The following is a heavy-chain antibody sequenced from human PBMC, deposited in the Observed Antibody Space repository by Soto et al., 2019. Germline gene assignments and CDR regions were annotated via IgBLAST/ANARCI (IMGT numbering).Heavy chain of an antibody. J-gene: IGHJ4*02. CDR1: GFTFSNAW. Sequence: PGGSLRLSCAASGFTFSNAWMNWVRQAPGKGLEWVGRIKSKTDGGTTDYAAPVKGRFTISRDDSKNTLYLQMNSLKTEDTAVNYCTTDPVTMIVVVPSSGWGQGTLVTVSS. D-gene: IGHD3-22*01. CDR3: TTDPVTMIVVVPSSG. CDR2: IKSKTDGGTT. V-gene: IGHV3-15*07.